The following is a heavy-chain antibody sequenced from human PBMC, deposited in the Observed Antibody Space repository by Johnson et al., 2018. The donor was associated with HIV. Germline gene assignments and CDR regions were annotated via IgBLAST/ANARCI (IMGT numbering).Heavy chain of an antibody. CDR2: IKHDGSEK. J-gene: IGHJ3*02. D-gene: IGHD3-22*01. Sequence: VQLVESGGGLVQPGGSLRLSCAASGFSFSSYWMSWVRQAPGKGLEWVANIKHDGSEKYYLDSVKGRFTISRDNSKNTLYLQMNRLRAEDTAVYYCAKEIGQYYYESSGYAFDMWGQGTMVTVSS. V-gene: IGHV3-7*01. CDR1: GFSFSSYW. CDR3: AKEIGQYYYESSGYAFDM.